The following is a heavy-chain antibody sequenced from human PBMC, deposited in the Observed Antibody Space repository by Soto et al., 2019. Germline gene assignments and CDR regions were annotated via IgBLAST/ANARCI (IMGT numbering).Heavy chain of an antibody. CDR2: IGTAGDT. D-gene: IGHD4-17*01. CDR3: ARDGAMTTYFEYFLY. V-gene: IGHV3-13*04. J-gene: IGHJ1*01. Sequence: GGSLRLSCAASGFTFSSYDMHWVRQATGKGLEWVSAIGTAGDTYYPGSVKGRFTISRENAKNSLYLQMNSLRAGDTAVYYCARDGAMTTYFEYFLYWGQGTLVTVSS. CDR1: GFTFSSYD.